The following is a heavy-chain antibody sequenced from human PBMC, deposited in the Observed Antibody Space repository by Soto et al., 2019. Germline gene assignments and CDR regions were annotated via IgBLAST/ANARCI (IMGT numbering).Heavy chain of an antibody. CDR3: ARDPVAGTPAYYYGMDV. V-gene: IGHV3-11*05. Sequence: PGGSLRLSCAGSGCPFSDYYMSWIRQAKGKGLEWVSYISSSSSYTNYADSVKGRFTISRDNAKNSLYLQMNSLRAEDTAVYYCARDPVAGTPAYYYGMDVWGQGTTVTVSS. CDR1: GCPFSDYY. D-gene: IGHD6-19*01. J-gene: IGHJ6*02. CDR2: ISSSSSYT.